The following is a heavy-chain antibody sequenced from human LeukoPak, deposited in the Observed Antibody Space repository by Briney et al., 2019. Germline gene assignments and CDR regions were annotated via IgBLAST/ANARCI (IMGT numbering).Heavy chain of an antibody. CDR3: ARARRYYYDSSGYYYYYYYMDV. CDR2: ISSGSTI. V-gene: IGHV3-48*03. Sequence: GGSLRLSCAASGFTFSSYEMNWVRQTPGKGLEWVSYISSGSTIYYADSVKGRFTISRDNAKNSLYLQMNSLRAEDTAVYYCARARRYYYDSSGYYYYYYYMDVWGKGTTVTVSS. J-gene: IGHJ6*03. CDR1: GFTFSSYE. D-gene: IGHD3-22*01.